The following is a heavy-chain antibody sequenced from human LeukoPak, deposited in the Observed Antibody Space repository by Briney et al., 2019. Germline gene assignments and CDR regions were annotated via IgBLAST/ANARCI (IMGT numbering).Heavy chain of an antibody. D-gene: IGHD2-2*01. Sequence: SETLSLTCTVSGGSIGSGDYYWSWIRQSPGKGLEWIGYIYYTGSTYYNPSLKSRVTISVDTSRDQFSLKLSSVTAADTAVYYCARRDIVVVPAAMPGYFDYWGQGTLATVSS. V-gene: IGHV4-30-4*01. CDR2: IYYTGST. CDR3: ARRDIVVVPAAMPGYFDY. CDR1: GGSIGSGDYY. J-gene: IGHJ4*02.